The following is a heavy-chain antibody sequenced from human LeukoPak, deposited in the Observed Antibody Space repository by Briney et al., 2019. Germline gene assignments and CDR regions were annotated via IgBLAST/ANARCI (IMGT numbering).Heavy chain of an antibody. CDR3: AKWSRYYYDSSGYYFWDY. V-gene: IGHV3-23*01. J-gene: IGHJ4*02. CDR2: ISGSGGST. D-gene: IGHD3-22*01. Sequence: GGSMRLSWAASGFTFSSYAMSWVRQAPGKVLEWVSAISGSGGSTYYADSVKGRFTISRDNSKNTLYLQMNSLRAEDTAVYYCAKWSRYYYDSSGYYFWDYWGQGTLVTVSS. CDR1: GFTFSSYA.